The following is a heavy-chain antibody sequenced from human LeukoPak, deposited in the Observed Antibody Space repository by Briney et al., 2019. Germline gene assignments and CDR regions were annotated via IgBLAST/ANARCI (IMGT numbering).Heavy chain of an antibody. V-gene: IGHV4-59*01. Sequence: SETLSLTCTVSGGSISSYYWSWIRQPPGKGLEWIGYIYYSGSTNYNPSLRSRVTISVDTSKNQFSLKLSSVTAADTAVYYCARARRITIFGVAYYFDYWGQGTLVTVSS. CDR2: IYYSGST. CDR3: ARARRITIFGVAYYFDY. J-gene: IGHJ4*02. CDR1: GGSISSYY. D-gene: IGHD3-3*01.